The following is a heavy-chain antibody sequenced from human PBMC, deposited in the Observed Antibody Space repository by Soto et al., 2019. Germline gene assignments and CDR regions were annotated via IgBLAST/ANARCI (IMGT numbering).Heavy chain of an antibody. D-gene: IGHD6-13*01. V-gene: IGHV1-18*01. J-gene: IGHJ4*02. CDR1: GYTFTSYG. CDR2: ISAYNGNK. CDR3: ARDLGQQLFDY. Sequence: QVQLVQSGAEVKKPGASVKVSCKASGYTFTSYGISWVRQAPGQGLEWMGWISAYNGNKKYAQKLQGRVTMTTDTSTSKAYMELRSLRSDATAVYYCARDLGQQLFDYWGQGALVTVSS.